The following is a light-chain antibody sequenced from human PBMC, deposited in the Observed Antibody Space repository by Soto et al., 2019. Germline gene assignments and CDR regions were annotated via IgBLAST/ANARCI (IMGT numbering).Light chain of an antibody. V-gene: IGKV1-9*01. CDR2: DAS. CDR3: QQLNSHPFS. J-gene: IGKJ4*01. Sequence: DIQLTQSPSFLSASVGDRVTITCRASQGINSHLAWYQQMPGKVPNLLIYDASTLQSGVTSRFSGSGSGTDFTLTISSLQPDDFAAYYCQQLNSHPFSFGGGTKVEIK. CDR1: QGINSH.